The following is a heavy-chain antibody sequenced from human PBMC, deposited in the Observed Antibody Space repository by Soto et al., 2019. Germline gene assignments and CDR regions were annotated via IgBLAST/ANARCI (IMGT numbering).Heavy chain of an antibody. V-gene: IGHV1-69*12. CDR1: GGTFGSSA. J-gene: IGHJ6*02. CDR3: ARDNARLQLGGTYYYAMDG. D-gene: IGHD5-12*01. Sequence: QVQLVQSGAEVKKPGSSVTVSCKASGGTFGSSAISWVRQAPGQGLEWMGGIIPIVPTPDYAQKFQGRVTIPEEQATSTAYMELTRLRSEDPAVYYCARDNARLQLGGTYYYAMDGWGQGPRVTVSS. CDR2: IIPIVPTP.